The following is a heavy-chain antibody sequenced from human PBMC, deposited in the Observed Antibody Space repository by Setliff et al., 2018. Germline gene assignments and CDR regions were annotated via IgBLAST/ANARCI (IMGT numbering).Heavy chain of an antibody. V-gene: IGHV5-51*01. CDR2: IYPGDSDT. Sequence: PGESLKISCQGSGYSFTTYWIGWVRQMPGKGLEWMGIIYPGDSDTRYSPSFQGQVTISADKSISTAYLQWSSLKASDTAMYYCARLGSSSWYNDVFDFWGPGTMVTVSS. J-gene: IGHJ3*01. D-gene: IGHD6-13*01. CDR1: GYSFTTYW. CDR3: ARLGSSSWYNDVFDF.